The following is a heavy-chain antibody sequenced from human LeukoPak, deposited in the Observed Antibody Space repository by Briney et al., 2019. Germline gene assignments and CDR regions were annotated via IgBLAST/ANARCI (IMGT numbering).Heavy chain of an antibody. CDR1: GYTFTGYY. J-gene: IGHJ5*02. CDR3: ARADTMIVGGWFDP. Sequence: GSVKVSCKASGYTFTGYYMHWVRQAPGQGLEWMGWINPNSGGTNYAQKFQGRVTMTRDTSISTAYMELSRLRSEDTAVYYCARADTMIVGGWFDPWGQGTLVTVSS. D-gene: IGHD3-22*01. CDR2: INPNSGGT. V-gene: IGHV1-2*02.